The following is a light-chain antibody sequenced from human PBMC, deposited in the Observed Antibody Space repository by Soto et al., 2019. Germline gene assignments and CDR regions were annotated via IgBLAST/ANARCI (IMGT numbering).Light chain of an antibody. CDR3: SSYAASSNV. CDR1: SSDVGGYNY. Sequence: QSVLTQPPAASGSPGQSVAISCTGTSSDVGGYNYVSWYQQHPGKAPKLMIYEVNKRPSGLPDRFSGSKSGNTASLTVSGLQAEDEPDYYCSSYAASSNVFATAPKATVL. V-gene: IGLV2-8*01. J-gene: IGLJ1*01. CDR2: EVN.